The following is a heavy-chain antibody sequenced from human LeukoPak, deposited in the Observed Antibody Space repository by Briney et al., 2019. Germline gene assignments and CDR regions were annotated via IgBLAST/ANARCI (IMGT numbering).Heavy chain of an antibody. CDR1: GYTLTELS. V-gene: IGHV1-24*01. CDR3: ALGSYGDPTGNYYYYGMDV. Sequence: ASVKVSCKVSGYTLTELSMHWVRQAPGKGLEWMGGFDPEDGETIYAQKFQGRVTMTRDTSTSTVYMELSSLRSEDTAVYYCALGSYGDPTGNYYYYGMDVWGQGTTVTVSS. D-gene: IGHD4-17*01. J-gene: IGHJ6*02. CDR2: FDPEDGET.